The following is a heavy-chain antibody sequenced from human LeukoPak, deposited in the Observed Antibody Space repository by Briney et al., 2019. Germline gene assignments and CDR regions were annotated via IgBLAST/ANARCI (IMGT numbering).Heavy chain of an antibody. CDR2: IGSSGATT. V-gene: IGHV3-23*01. CDR1: GFTFNKFA. Sequence: PGGSLRLSCEASGFTFNKFAMSWVRQAPGKGPEWVSAIGSSGATTFYADSVKGRCTISRDNSKNTVYLEMNSLRAEDTAVYYCAKVSVGPLSRPTHVALYYGMDVWGQGTTVAVSS. J-gene: IGHJ6*02. D-gene: IGHD2-8*01. CDR3: AKVSVGPLSRPTHVALYYGMDV.